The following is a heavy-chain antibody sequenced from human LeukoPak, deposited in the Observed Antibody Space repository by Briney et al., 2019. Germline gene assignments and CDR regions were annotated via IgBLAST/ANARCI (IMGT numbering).Heavy chain of an antibody. D-gene: IGHD3-10*01. Sequence: GGSLRLSCAASGFTFSSYAMHWVRQAPGKGLEWVAVISYDGSNKYYADSVKGRFTISRDNSKNTLFLQMNSLRAEDTAIYYCAKYRTMVRGVVGYYYYYMDVWGKGTTVTVSS. CDR3: AKYRTMVRGVVGYYYYYMDV. CDR2: ISYDGSNK. CDR1: GFTFSSYA. V-gene: IGHV3-30*04. J-gene: IGHJ6*03.